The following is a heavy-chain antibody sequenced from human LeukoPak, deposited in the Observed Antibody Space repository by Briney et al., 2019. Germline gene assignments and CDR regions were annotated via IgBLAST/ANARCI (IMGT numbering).Heavy chain of an antibody. V-gene: IGHV3-9*03. CDR3: AKVAHNSWPFYSDY. Sequence: GGSLRLSCVASGFTFDDYAMHWVRQAPGKGLKWVSGISWNSGSIGYADSVKGRFTISRDNAKNSLYLQMNSLRVEDMAVYYCAKVAHNSWPFYSDYWGQGTLVTVSS. CDR2: ISWNSGSI. J-gene: IGHJ4*02. CDR1: GFTFDDYA. D-gene: IGHD6-13*01.